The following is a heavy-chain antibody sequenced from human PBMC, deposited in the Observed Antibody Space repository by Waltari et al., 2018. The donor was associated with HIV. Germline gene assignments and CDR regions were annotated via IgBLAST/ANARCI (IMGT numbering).Heavy chain of an antibody. CDR2: ISGYNGDT. D-gene: IGHD3-22*01. CDR3: ARDHYYGSSGYYSDY. J-gene: IGHJ4*02. Sequence: VHLVQSGAELRKPGASVPGSCQASGYTFTISGIPWVRQAPGQGLEWMGWISGYNGDTKYAQKVRGRVTMTTDTSTSTAYLEMGSLRLDDTAVYYCARDHYYGSSGYYSDYWGQGTLVTVSS. CDR1: GYTFTISG. V-gene: IGHV1-18*01.